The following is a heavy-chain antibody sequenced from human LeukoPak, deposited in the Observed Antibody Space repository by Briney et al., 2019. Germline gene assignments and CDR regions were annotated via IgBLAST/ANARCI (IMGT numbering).Heavy chain of an antibody. CDR1: GYIFTKYW. D-gene: IGHD7-27*01. J-gene: IGHJ3*02. V-gene: IGHV5-51*01. CDR3: ARSRAPGAADAFDI. CDR2: INPGDSDT. Sequence: GESLKISCQASGYIFTKYWIGWVRQMSGKGLEWMGTINPGDSDTRYSPSFQGQVTISADKSINTAYLQWSSLKAADTAMYYCARSRAPGAADAFDIWGQGTMVTVSS.